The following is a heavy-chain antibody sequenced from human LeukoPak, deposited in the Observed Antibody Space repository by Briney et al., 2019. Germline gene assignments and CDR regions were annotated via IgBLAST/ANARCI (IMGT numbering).Heavy chain of an antibody. D-gene: IGHD2-15*01. CDR3: ARPYCSGGSCPEYFQH. J-gene: IGHJ1*01. CDR1: GYSFTSYW. V-gene: IGHV5-51*01. CDR2: IYPGDSDT. Sequence: GESLKISCKGSGYSFTSYWIGWVRQMPGKGLEGMGIIYPGDSDTRYSPSFQGQVTISADKSISTAYLQWSSLKASDTAMYYCARPYCSGGSCPEYFQHWGQGTLVTVSS.